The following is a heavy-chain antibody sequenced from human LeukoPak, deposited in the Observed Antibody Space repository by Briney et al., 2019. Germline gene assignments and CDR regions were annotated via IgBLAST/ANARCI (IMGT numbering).Heavy chain of an antibody. CDR2: IYHSGST. Sequence: SGTLSLTCTVSGGSISSGYYWGWIRQPPGKGLEWIGSIYHSGSTYYNPSLKSRVTISVDTSKNQFSLKLSSVTAADTAVYYCARVLGGSGAFDIWGQGTMVTVSS. V-gene: IGHV4-38-2*02. J-gene: IGHJ3*02. CDR3: ARVLGGSGAFDI. CDR1: GGSISSGYY. D-gene: IGHD3-16*01.